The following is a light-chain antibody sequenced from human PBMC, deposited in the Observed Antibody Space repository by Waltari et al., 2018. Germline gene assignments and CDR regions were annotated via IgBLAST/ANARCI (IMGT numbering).Light chain of an antibody. Sequence: QSALTQPASVSGSPGQSITISCTGTSSDIGKYNYVSWYQHLPGKVPKVLISEVTKRPSAVSNRFSSSKSGNTASLTISGLQADDEAEYYCCSDAGSGTYVFGTGTKLTVV. CDR1: SSDIGKYNY. CDR3: CSDAGSGTYV. J-gene: IGLJ1*01. CDR2: EVT. V-gene: IGLV2-23*02.